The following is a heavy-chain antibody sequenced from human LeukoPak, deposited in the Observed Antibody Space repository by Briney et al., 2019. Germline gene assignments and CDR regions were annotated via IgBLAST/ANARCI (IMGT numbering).Heavy chain of an antibody. CDR2: IDPSDSYT. Sequence: GESLKVSCKGSGYSFTTYWISWVRQKPGKGLEWMGRIDPSDSYTNYSPSFQGHVTISADRSISTAYLQWSSLKASDTAMYYCARLPACCNGGSCDPDWFDPWGQGTLVTVSS. CDR3: ARLPACCNGGSCDPDWFDP. D-gene: IGHD2-15*01. V-gene: IGHV5-10-1*01. CDR1: GYSFTTYW. J-gene: IGHJ5*02.